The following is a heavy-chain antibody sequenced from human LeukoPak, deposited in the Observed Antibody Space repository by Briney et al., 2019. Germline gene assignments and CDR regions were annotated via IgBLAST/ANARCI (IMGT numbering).Heavy chain of an antibody. D-gene: IGHD3-9*01. V-gene: IGHV1-18*04. CDR1: GYTFTSYG. CDR3: ARVKGERYFDWLLRDY. CDR2: ISAYNGNT. Sequence: ASVKVSCKASGYTFTSYGISWVRQAPGQGLEWMGWISAYNGNTNYAQKLQGRVTMTTDTSTSTAYMELRSLRSDDTAVYYCARVKGERYFDWLLRDYRGQGTLVTVSS. J-gene: IGHJ4*02.